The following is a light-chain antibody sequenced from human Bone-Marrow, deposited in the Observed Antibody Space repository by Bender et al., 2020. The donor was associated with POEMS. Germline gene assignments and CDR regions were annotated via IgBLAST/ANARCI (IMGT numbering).Light chain of an antibody. J-gene: IGLJ3*02. CDR2: SSH. Sequence: QSVLTQPPSASGSPGQSITISCTGTTSDVGDYNYVSWYQHHPGKAPKLLIYSSHRRPSEVPDRFSGSRSGTSASLAISGLQSEDEADYYCAVWDDSLNGWVFGGGTKLTVL. CDR1: TSDVGDYNY. V-gene: IGLV2-11*01. CDR3: AVWDDSLNGWV.